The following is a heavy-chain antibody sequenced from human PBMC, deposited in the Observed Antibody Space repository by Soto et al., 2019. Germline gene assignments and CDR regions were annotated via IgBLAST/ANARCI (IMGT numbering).Heavy chain of an antibody. CDR2: IFYNGRT. D-gene: IGHD2-2*01. CDR1: GGSINNYY. Sequence: SETLSLTCTVSGGSINNYYWSWIRQPPGKGLEWIGFIFYNGRTDYNPSLESRVTISLDTSKSQFSLKLNSVAAADTAVYYCARALDYSAAPFDFWGQGTLVTVSS. CDR3: ARALDYSAAPFDF. V-gene: IGHV4-59*01. J-gene: IGHJ4*02.